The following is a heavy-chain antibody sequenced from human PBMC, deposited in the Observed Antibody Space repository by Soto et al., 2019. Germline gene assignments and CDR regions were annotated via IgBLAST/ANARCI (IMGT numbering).Heavy chain of an antibody. D-gene: IGHD3-3*01. CDR3: ARDRITLFGVVSPHTSYRMHG. CDR2: INPNSGST. Sequence: ASFWDSYSAAECTFIDLDINRVRKATGQGREGMGWINPNSGSTSYAQKFQGWVTMTRDTSISTAYMELSRLRSDDTAVYYCARDRITLFGVVSPHTSYRMHGFGQETTFTFS. V-gene: IGHV1-2*04. CDR1: ECTFIDLD. J-gene: IGHJ6*02.